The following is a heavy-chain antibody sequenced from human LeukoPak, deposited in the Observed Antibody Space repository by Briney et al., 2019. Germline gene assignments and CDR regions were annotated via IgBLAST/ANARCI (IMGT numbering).Heavy chain of an antibody. D-gene: IGHD6-13*01. CDR3: AKVRVAAAGIFDY. CDR1: GLTFSSYA. Sequence: GGSLRLSCAASGLTFSSYAMSWVRQAPGKGLEWVSGISGSGGSTYYADSVKGRFTISRDNSKNTLYVQMNSLRAEDTVVYYCAKVRVAAAGIFDYWGQGTLVTVSS. CDR2: ISGSGGST. J-gene: IGHJ4*02. V-gene: IGHV3-23*01.